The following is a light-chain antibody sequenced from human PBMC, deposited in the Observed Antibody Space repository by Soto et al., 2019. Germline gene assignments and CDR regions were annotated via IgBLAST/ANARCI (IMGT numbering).Light chain of an antibody. V-gene: IGKV1-9*01. CDR2: AAS. J-gene: IGKJ3*01. CDR3: QQLNSYPLT. Sequence: DIQLTQSPSFLSASVGDRVTITCRASQGISSYLAWYQQKPGKAPKLLIYAASTLQSGVPSRFSGSGSGTEFTLTISSLQPEDFANYYCQQLNSYPLTFGPGTNVDIK. CDR1: QGISSY.